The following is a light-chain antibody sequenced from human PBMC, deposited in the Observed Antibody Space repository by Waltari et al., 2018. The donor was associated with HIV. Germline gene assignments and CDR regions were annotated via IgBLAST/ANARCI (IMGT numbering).Light chain of an antibody. Sequence: SYELTQPPSVTVSPGQTASVACSGYKLGHTHVSWYQQKPGQSPVLVIFLNFKRPSGIPERFSGSNSGDTATLTISGTQAVDEADYYCQAWDRSSAVVFGGGTKLTVL. CDR3: QAWDRSSAVV. CDR2: LNF. V-gene: IGLV3-1*01. CDR1: KLGHTH. J-gene: IGLJ2*01.